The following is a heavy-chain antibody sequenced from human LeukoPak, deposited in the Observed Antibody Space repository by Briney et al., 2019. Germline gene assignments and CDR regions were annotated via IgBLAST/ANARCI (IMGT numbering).Heavy chain of an antibody. D-gene: IGHD6-13*01. Sequence: SETLFLTCTVSGGSISGYLWTWIRQPPGKGLEWIGYIYDSGSTNYNPSLKSRVTISVDTSKNQFSLKLSSVTAADTAVYYCARDKAASGTLDWGQGTLVTVSS. CDR2: IYDSGST. CDR3: ARDKAASGTLD. J-gene: IGHJ4*02. CDR1: GGSISGYL. V-gene: IGHV4-59*01.